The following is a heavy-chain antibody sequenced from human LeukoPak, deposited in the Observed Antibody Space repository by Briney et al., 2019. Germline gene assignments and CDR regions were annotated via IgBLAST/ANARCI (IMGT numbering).Heavy chain of an antibody. CDR2: IRSKAYGGTT. CDR3: TRDQDRVVPAAIRLDY. J-gene: IGHJ4*02. D-gene: IGHD2-2*02. V-gene: IGHV3-49*03. CDR1: GFTFGDYA. Sequence: GGSLRLSCTASGFTFGDYAMSWFRQAPGKGREGVGFIRSKAYGGTTEYAASVKGRFTISRDDSKSIAYLQMNGLKTEDTAVYYCTRDQDRVVPAAIRLDYWGQGTLVTVSS.